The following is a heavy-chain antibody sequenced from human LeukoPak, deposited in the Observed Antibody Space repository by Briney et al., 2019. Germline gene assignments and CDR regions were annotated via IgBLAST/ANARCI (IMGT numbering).Heavy chain of an antibody. CDR2: IIPIFGTA. CDR1: GGTFSSYA. J-gene: IGHJ4*02. D-gene: IGHD6-6*01. V-gene: IGHV1-69*05. Sequence: GTSVKVSCKASGGTFSSYAIRWVRQAPGQGLEWIGRIIPIFGTANYAQKFQGRVTMTRNTSISTAYMELSSLRSEDTAVYYCARGGKGIAARVPIDYWGQGTLVTVSS. CDR3: ARGGKGIAARVPIDY.